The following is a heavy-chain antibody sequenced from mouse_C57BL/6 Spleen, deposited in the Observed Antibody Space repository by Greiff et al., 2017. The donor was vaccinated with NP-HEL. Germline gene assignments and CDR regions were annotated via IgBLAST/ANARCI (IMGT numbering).Heavy chain of an antibody. J-gene: IGHJ2*01. CDR2: IYPGSGNT. CDR3: AREGSTGYDYFDY. Sequence: QVQLKESGAELVRPGASVKLSCKASGYTFTDYYINWVKQRPGQGLEWIARIYPGSGNTYYNEKFKGKATLTAEKSSSTAYMQLSSLTSEDSAVYFCAREGSTGYDYFDYWGQGTTLTVSS. V-gene: IGHV1-76*01. D-gene: IGHD2-2*01. CDR1: GYTFTDYY.